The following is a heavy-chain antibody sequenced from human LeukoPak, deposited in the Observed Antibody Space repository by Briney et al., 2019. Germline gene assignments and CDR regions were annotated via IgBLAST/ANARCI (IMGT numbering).Heavy chain of an antibody. J-gene: IGHJ4*02. CDR2: INHSGST. CDR3: ARVTPPDIVVVVAANLDY. Sequence: SETLSLTCAAYGGSFSGYYWSWIRQPPGKGLEWIGEINHSGSTNYNPSLKSRVTISVDTSKNQFSQKLSSVTAADTAVYYCARVTPPDIVVVVAANLDYWGQGTLVTVSS. D-gene: IGHD2-15*01. V-gene: IGHV4-34*01. CDR1: GGSFSGYY.